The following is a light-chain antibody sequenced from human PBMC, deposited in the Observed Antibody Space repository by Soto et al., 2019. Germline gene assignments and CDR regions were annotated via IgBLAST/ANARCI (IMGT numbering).Light chain of an antibody. V-gene: IGKV1-13*02. Sequence: AIQFTHSPSSLSASVGDRVTITCRASQGISSYLGWYQQKPGKAPKLLIYDASTLQSGVPSRFSGSGSGTDFTLTISSLQAEDVAVYYCQQYYSTPFTFGPGTKVDIK. CDR3: QQYYSTPFT. CDR1: QGISSY. CDR2: DAS. J-gene: IGKJ3*01.